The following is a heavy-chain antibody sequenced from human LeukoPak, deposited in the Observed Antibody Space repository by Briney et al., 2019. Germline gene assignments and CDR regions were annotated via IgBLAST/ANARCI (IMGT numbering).Heavy chain of an antibody. V-gene: IGHV3-30-3*01. J-gene: IGHJ6*02. CDR3: ARDGPHYDLDV. CDR1: GFTFSSYA. CDR2: ISYDGSNK. D-gene: IGHD3-3*01. Sequence: KPGGSLRLSCAASGFTFSSYAMHWVRQAPGKGLEWVAVISYDGSNKYYADSVKGRFTISRDISKNSLYLQMNSLRAEDTAVYYCARDGPHYDLDVWGQGTTVTVSS.